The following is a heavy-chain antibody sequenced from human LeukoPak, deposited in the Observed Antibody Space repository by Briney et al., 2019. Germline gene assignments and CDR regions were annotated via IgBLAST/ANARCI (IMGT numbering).Heavy chain of an antibody. CDR3: ARTRRPMVRGVIIPENWFDP. V-gene: IGHV4-59*01. J-gene: IGHJ5*02. D-gene: IGHD3-10*01. Sequence: SETLSLTCTVSGGSIRSYYWSWIRQPPGKGLEWIGYIYYSGSTNYNPSLKSRVTISVDTSKNQFSLKLSSVTAADTAVYYCARTRRPMVRGVIIPENWFDPWGQGTLVTVSS. CDR1: GGSIRSYY. CDR2: IYYSGST.